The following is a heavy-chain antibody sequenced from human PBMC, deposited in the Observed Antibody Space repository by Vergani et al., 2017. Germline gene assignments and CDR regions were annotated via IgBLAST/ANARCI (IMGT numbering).Heavy chain of an antibody. J-gene: IGHJ4*02. CDR3: AKDVGGSLDY. V-gene: IGHV3-23*04. CDR1: GFTFDDYA. CDR2: ISGSGDST. Sequence: EVQLVESGGGVVRPGGSLRLSCAASGFTFDDYAMSWVRQAPGKGLEWVSAISGSGDSTYYADSVKGRFTISRDNSKNTLYLQLHSLRAEDTAVYYCAKDVGGSLDYWGQGTLVTVSS. D-gene: IGHD1-26*01.